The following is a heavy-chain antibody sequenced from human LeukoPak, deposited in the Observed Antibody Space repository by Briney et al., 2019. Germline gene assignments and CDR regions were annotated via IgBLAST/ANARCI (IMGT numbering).Heavy chain of an antibody. V-gene: IGHV3-7*01. J-gene: IGHJ4*02. D-gene: IGHD2-15*01. CDR1: GFRLRNYW. Sequence: RGSLRLSCAASGFRLRNYWMSWVRQVPGKGLEWVANIKQDGSEKYYADSVKGRFTISRDKAPNSFSLQMNSLRAQNTAVYYCARPELPGWSVFFGFWGQGTRVTVSS. CDR2: IKQDGSEK. CDR3: ARPELPGWSVFFGF.